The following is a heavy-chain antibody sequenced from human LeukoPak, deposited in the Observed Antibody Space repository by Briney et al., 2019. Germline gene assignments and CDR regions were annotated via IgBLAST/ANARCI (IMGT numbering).Heavy chain of an antibody. V-gene: IGHV4-39*07. D-gene: IGHD3-9*01. Sequence: SETLSLTCTVSGGSISSSSYYWGWIRQPPGKGLEWIGSIYYSGSTYYNPSLKSRVTISVDTSKNQSSLKLSSVTAADTAVYYCARDKGYFDPLGVDPWGQGTLVTVSS. J-gene: IGHJ5*02. CDR3: ARDKGYFDPLGVDP. CDR2: IYYSGST. CDR1: GGSISSSSYY.